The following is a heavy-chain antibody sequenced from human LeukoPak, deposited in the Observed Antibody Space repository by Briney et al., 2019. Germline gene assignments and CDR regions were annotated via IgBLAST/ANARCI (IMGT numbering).Heavy chain of an antibody. D-gene: IGHD5-18*01. CDR3: ARGLGYSYGYGIDY. J-gene: IGHJ4*02. V-gene: IGHV3-33*01. CDR2: IWYDGSNK. Sequence: GGSLRLSCAASGFIFSSYAMHWVRQAPGKGPEWVAIIWYDGSNKYYAESVDGRFTISRDNSKNTLYLQMNSLRAEDTAVYSCARGLGYSYGYGIDYWGQGTLVIASS. CDR1: GFIFSSYA.